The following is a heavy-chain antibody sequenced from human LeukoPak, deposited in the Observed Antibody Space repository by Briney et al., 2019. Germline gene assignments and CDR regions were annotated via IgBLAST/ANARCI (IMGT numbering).Heavy chain of an antibody. D-gene: IGHD2-15*01. Sequence: PSETLSLTCTVSGGSISSGGYYWSWIRQHPGKGLEWIGYIYYSGSTYYNPSLKSRVTISVDTSKNQFSLKLSSVTAADTAVYYCARTYCSGGSCYRGGFDPWGQGTLVTVSS. J-gene: IGHJ5*02. CDR3: ARTYCSGGSCYRGGFDP. V-gene: IGHV4-31*03. CDR2: IYYSGST. CDR1: GGSISSGGYY.